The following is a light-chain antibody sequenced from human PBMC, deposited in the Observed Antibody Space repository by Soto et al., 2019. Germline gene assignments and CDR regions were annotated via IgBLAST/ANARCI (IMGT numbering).Light chain of an antibody. J-gene: IGKJ1*01. CDR2: GAS. V-gene: IGKV3-15*01. CDR3: HPYNNWWT. Sequence: EIVMTQSPATLSVSPGERATLSCSASQTVYNNLAGYQQKPGQAPRLLIYGASTRATGIPARFSGSGSGTEFTLTISSLQSEDFAVYYRHPYNNWWTFGQGTKVDIK. CDR1: QTVYNN.